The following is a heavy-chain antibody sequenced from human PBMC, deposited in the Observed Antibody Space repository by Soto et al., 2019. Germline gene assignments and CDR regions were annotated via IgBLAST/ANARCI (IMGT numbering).Heavy chain of an antibody. V-gene: IGHV1-69*01. D-gene: IGHD2-8*01. CDR2: IIPIFGTA. CDR3: ARDRADCTNGVCYTEDWYFDL. Sequence: QVQLVQSGAEVTKPGSSVKVSCKASGGTFSSYAISWVRQAPGQGLEWMGGIIPIFGTANYAQKFQGRVTITADESTSTAYMELSSLRSEDTAVYYCARDRADCTNGVCYTEDWYFDLWGRGTLVTVSS. CDR1: GGTFSSYA. J-gene: IGHJ2*01.